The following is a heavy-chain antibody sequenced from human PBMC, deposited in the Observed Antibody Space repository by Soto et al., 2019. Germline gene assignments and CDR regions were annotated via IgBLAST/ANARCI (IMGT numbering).Heavy chain of an antibody. CDR3: ARDRIVVTPAPDAFDI. V-gene: IGHV3-33*01. CDR1: GFTFSSYG. Sequence: RWSLRLSCAASGFTFSSYGMHWFRQAPGKGLEWVAVIWYDGSNKYYADSVKGRFTISRDNSKNTLYLQMNSLRAEDTAVYYCARDRIVVTPAPDAFDIWGQGTMVTVSS. J-gene: IGHJ3*02. D-gene: IGHD2-2*01. CDR2: IWYDGSNK.